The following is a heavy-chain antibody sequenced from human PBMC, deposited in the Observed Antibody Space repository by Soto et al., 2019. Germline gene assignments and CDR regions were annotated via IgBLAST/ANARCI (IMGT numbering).Heavy chain of an antibody. V-gene: IGHV3-74*01. D-gene: IGHD2-8*02. CDR2: INMDGSST. Sequence: EVQLVESGGGLVQPGESLRLSCAASGFTFNNDWMHWVRQAAGKGLVWVSRINMDGSSTNYADSVKGRFTISRDNAKNTLYLQMNRRRAEDTAVYYCARGPRGVYGNNYWGQGALVTVSS. J-gene: IGHJ4*02. CDR1: GFTFNNDW. CDR3: ARGPRGVYGNNY.